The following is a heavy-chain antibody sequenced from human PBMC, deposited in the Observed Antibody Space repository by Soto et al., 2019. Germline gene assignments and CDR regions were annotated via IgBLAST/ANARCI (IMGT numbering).Heavy chain of an antibody. CDR2: SWYDGSNK. Sequence: PGGSLRLSCAASGFIFSSYGMHWVRQAPGKGLEWVAVSWYDGSNKYYADSVKGRFTISRDNSKNTLYLQMNSLRAEDTAVYYCASDRTSVAVAGQFDYWGQGTLVTVS. CDR3: ASDRTSVAVAGQFDY. V-gene: IGHV3-33*01. J-gene: IGHJ4*02. D-gene: IGHD6-19*01. CDR1: GFIFSSYG.